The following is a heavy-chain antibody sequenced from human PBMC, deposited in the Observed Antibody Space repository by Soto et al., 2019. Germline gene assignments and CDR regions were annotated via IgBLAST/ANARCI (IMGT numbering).Heavy chain of an antibody. D-gene: IGHD5-12*01. V-gene: IGHV3-23*01. J-gene: IGHJ6*02. CDR3: AKHGGYCGYASTPQRYNYYYGMDV. Sequence: GGSLRLSCAASGFTFSSYAMSWVRQAPGKGLEWVSAISGSGGSTYYADSVKGRFTISRDNSKNTLYLQMNSLRAEDTAVYYCAKHGGYCGYASTPQRYNYYYGMDVWGQGTTVTVSS. CDR2: ISGSGGST. CDR1: GFTFSSYA.